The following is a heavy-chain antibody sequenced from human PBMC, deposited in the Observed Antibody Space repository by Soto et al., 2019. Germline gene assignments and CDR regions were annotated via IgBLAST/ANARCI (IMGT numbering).Heavy chain of an antibody. CDR1: GFTLSGDS. CDR3: VRDYVMDV. V-gene: IGHV3-21*01. D-gene: IGHD3-10*02. Sequence: GGSLRLSCAASGFTLSGDSMNWVRQAPGKGLEWVASISTTSTYIYYADSVKGRFTISRDNAKNSLHLQMNSLRAEDTAVYYCVRDYVMDVWGQGTTVTVSS. CDR2: ISTTSTYI. J-gene: IGHJ6*02.